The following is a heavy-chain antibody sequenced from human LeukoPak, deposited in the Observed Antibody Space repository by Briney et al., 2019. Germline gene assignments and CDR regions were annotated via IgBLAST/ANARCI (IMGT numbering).Heavy chain of an antibody. CDR1: GFTFSSYS. V-gene: IGHV3-21*01. D-gene: IGHD1-14*01. Sequence: GGSLRLSCAASGFTFSSYSMNWVRQAPGKGLEWVSSISTSSSYIYYADSVKGRFTISRDNAKNSLYLQMNSLSAEDTAVYYCARGTLNIPGKQGAFDYWGQGTLVTVSS. CDR3: ARGTLNIPGKQGAFDY. CDR2: ISTSSSYI. J-gene: IGHJ4*02.